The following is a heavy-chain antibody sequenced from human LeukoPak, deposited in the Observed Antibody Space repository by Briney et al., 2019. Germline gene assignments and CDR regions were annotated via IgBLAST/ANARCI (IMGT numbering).Heavy chain of an antibody. V-gene: IGHV3-48*01. D-gene: IGHD2-2*01. Sequence: GGSLRLSCAASGFTFSSYSMNWVRQAPGKGLEWVSYISSSSSTIYYADSVKGRFTISRDNARNSLYLQMNSLRAEDTAVYYCATLDIVVVPADYYYYMDVWGKGTTVTVSS. CDR2: ISSSSSTI. J-gene: IGHJ6*03. CDR3: ATLDIVVVPADYYYYMDV. CDR1: GFTFSSYS.